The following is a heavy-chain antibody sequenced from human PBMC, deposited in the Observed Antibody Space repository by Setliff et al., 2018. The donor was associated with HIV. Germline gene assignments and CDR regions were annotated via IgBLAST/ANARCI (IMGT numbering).Heavy chain of an antibody. CDR1: GYTFTGYY. Sequence: ASVKVSCKASGYTFTGYYVHWVRQAPGQGLEWMGWINPNSGGTNYAQKFQGRVTMTRDTSISTAYMELSRLASDDTAVYYCARGVWELPPYYMDVWGKGTTVTVSS. D-gene: IGHD1-26*01. CDR2: INPNSGGT. J-gene: IGHJ6*03. V-gene: IGHV1-2*02. CDR3: ARGVWELPPYYMDV.